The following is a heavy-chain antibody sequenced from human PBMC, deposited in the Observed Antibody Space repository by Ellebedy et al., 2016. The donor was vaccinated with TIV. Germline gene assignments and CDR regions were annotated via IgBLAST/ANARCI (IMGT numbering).Heavy chain of an antibody. CDR2: TKKDGSEE. CDR3: ARDQWLGRAYYFDN. J-gene: IGHJ4*02. CDR1: GFTFSTFW. D-gene: IGHD6-19*01. Sequence: GGSLRLSCAASGFTFSTFWISWLRQAPGKGLEWVATTKKDGSEEYYVDSVKGRFAISRDNARNSLHLQMNSLRAEDTAVYYCARDQWLGRAYYFDNWGQGTLVTVSS. V-gene: IGHV3-7*01.